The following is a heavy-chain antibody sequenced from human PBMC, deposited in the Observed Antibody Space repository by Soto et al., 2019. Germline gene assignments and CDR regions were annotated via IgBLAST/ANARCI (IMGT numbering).Heavy chain of an antibody. CDR1: GFTFSSYD. CDR3: ARGGVSTDLYYYGMDV. J-gene: IGHJ6*02. D-gene: IGHD1-26*01. Sequence: GGSLRLCCTASGFTFSSYDMHWVRQATGEGLEWVSAIGTAGDTYYPGSVKGRFTISRENSKNSLYLQMNSLRAGDTAVYYCARGGVSTDLYYYGMDVWGQGTTVTVSS. V-gene: IGHV3-13*01. CDR2: IGTAGDT.